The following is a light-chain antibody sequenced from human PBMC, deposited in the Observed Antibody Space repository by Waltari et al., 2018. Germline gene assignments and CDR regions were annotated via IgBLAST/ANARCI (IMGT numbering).Light chain of an antibody. J-gene: IGLJ2*01. V-gene: IGLV2-23*01. CDR2: QGS. CDR1: RRDVGCFNL. Sequence: QSALTQPASVSGSPGHSITISCTGTRRDVGCFNLVSWYQQHPCKSTKLIIDQGSQQPSGVSNRFSGSKSGNTASLTISGLQAEDESDYYCCSYAAGSTLVFGGGTKLTVL. CDR3: CSYAAGSTLV.